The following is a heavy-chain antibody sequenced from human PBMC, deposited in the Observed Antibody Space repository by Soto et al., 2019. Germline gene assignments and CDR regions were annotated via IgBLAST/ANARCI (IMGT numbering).Heavy chain of an antibody. CDR2: IYHSGST. V-gene: IGHV4-4*02. J-gene: IGHJ4*02. CDR3: ARVTAGGHNYYDSSGYLYYFDY. CDR1: GGSISSSNW. D-gene: IGHD3-22*01. Sequence: QVQLQESGPGLVKPSGTLSLTCAVSGGSISSSNWWSWVRQPPGKGLEWIGEIYHSGSTNYNPSPKSRVTISVDKAKNQFSLKLSSVTAADTAVYYCARVTAGGHNYYDSSGYLYYFDYWGQGTLVTVSS.